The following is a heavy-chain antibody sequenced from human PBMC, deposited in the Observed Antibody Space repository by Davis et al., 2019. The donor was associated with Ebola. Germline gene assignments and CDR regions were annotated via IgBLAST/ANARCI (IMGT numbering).Heavy chain of an antibody. CDR3: ARLYSSLFDY. CDR1: GGTFSSYA. J-gene: IGHJ4*02. D-gene: IGHD6-13*01. CDR2: ISAYNGNT. V-gene: IGHV1-18*01. Sequence: ASVKVSCKASGGTFSSYAISWVRQAPGQGLEWMGWISAYNGNTNYAQKLQGRVTMTTDTSTSTAYMELRSLRSDDTAVYYCARLYSSLFDYWGQGTLVTVSS.